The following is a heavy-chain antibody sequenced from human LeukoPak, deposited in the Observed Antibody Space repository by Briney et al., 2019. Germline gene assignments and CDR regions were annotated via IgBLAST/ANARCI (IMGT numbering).Heavy chain of an antibody. Sequence: GESLKISCKGSGYSINNYWIGWVRQMPGKGLEWMGIIYPADSDIRYSPSFQGQVTISADKSISIAYLQWSSLKASDTAMYYCARQEYCSGGSCYTWFDPWGQGTLVIVSS. CDR1: GYSINNYW. D-gene: IGHD2-15*01. V-gene: IGHV5-51*01. CDR3: ARQEYCSGGSCYTWFDP. J-gene: IGHJ5*02. CDR2: IYPADSDI.